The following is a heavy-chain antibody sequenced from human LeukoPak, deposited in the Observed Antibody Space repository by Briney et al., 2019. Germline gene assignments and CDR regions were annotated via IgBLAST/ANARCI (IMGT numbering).Heavy chain of an antibody. J-gene: IGHJ4*02. V-gene: IGHV4-39*07. CDR1: GGSISSSNYY. CDR2: IHQSGST. D-gene: IGHD3-22*01. CDR3: ATSPWYYYDSSGYYVDY. Sequence: SETLSLTCTVSGGSISSSNYYWSWIRQPPGKGLEWIGEIHQSGSTNYNASLKSRVTISIDTSKNQFSLKLSSVTAADTAVYYCATSPWYYYDSSGYYVDYWGQGTLVTVSS.